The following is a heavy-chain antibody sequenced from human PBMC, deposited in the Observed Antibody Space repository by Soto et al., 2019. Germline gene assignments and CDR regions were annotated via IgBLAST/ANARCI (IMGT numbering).Heavy chain of an antibody. CDR3: AKGLRFLEWLSSDYYYGMDV. V-gene: IGHV3-23*01. D-gene: IGHD3-3*01. J-gene: IGHJ6*02. CDR1: GFTFSSYA. Sequence: GGALRLSCAASGFTFSSYAMSWVRQAPGKGLEWVSAISGSGGSTYYADSVKGRFTISRDNSKNTLYLQMNSLRAEDTAVYYCAKGLRFLEWLSSDYYYGMDVWGQGTTVTV. CDR2: ISGSGGST.